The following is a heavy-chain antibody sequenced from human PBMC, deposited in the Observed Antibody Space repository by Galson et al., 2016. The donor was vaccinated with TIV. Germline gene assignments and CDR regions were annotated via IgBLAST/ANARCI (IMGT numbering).Heavy chain of an antibody. Sequence: SVKLSCKSSGYTLSSYSISWVRQAPGQGPELLEWFSGYNGHKHYAQTLQGRVTITTDTSTSTPYMELRSLRSDDTAVYYCARVPTNTFNFWGGYDKSFCMDVWGQGTPVIVSS. CDR1: GYTLSSYS. V-gene: IGHV1-18*01. CDR2: FSGYNGHK. J-gene: IGHJ6*02. D-gene: IGHD3-3*01. CDR3: ARVPTNTFNFWGGYDKSFCMDV.